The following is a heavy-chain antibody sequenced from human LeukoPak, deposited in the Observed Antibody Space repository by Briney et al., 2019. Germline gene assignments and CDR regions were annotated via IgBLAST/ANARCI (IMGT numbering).Heavy chain of an antibody. J-gene: IGHJ1*01. CDR2: ISGAGGST. Sequence: SGGSLRLSCAASGFTFSSYAMNWVRQAPGKGLEWVSAISGAGGSTYYADSVKGRSTVSRDNSKNTLYLQMNSLRAEDTAVYYCAKDSAVAVSGYFHHWGQGTLVTVSS. CDR1: GFTFSSYA. CDR3: AKDSAVAVSGYFHH. D-gene: IGHD6-19*01. V-gene: IGHV3-23*01.